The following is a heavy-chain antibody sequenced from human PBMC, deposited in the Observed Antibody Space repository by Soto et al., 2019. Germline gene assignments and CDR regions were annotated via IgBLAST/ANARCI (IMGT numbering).Heavy chain of an antibody. D-gene: IGHD1-26*01. Sequence: QITLKESGPTLVKPTQTLTLTCTFSGFSLTTDRVGVGWIRQPPGEALEWLAVIYWDDSKTYRPSLESRLTITKDTAKTQVARTMTNMDSLDTATYYCAHAYGGRSLYGGQGTLVTVTS. J-gene: IGHJ4*02. CDR1: GFSLTTDRVG. CDR3: AHAYGGRSLY. CDR2: IYWDDSK. V-gene: IGHV2-5*02.